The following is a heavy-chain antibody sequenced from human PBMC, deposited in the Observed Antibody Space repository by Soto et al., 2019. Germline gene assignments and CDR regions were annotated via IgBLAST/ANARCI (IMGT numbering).Heavy chain of an antibody. J-gene: IGHJ6*02. CDR2: IIPIFGTA. CDR1: GGTFSSYA. CDR3: ARIQWLVRTKNYYYGMDV. D-gene: IGHD6-19*01. Sequence: QVQLVQSGAEVKKPGSSVKVSCKASGGTFSSYAISWVRQAPGQGLEWMGGIIPIFGTANYAQKFQGRVTITAGKSTSTAYMELSSLRSEDTAVYYCARIQWLVRTKNYYYGMDVWGQGTTVTVSS. V-gene: IGHV1-69*06.